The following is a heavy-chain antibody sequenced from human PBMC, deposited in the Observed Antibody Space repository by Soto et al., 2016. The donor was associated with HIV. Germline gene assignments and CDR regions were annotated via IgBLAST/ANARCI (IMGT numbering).Heavy chain of an antibody. CDR2: FNPEDGER. J-gene: IGHJ3*01. CDR3: AAVVVVAGPDRAFDF. D-gene: IGHD6-19*01. CDR1: GYILTELS. Sequence: QVHLVQSGAEVKKPGASVKVSCKVSGYILTELSMHWVRQVPGKGLEWMGSFNPEDGERIYAQKFQARITMTEDTPTDTAYLELSSLKSEDTAVYYCAAVVVVAGPDRAFDFWGQGDNGHRLF. V-gene: IGHV1-24*01.